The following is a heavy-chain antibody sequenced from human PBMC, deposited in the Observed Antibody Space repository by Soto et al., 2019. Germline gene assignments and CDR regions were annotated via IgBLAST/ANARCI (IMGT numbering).Heavy chain of an antibody. CDR1: GFTFSTYS. J-gene: IGHJ6*02. Sequence: GGSLRLSCVGSGFTFSTYSINWVRQAPGKGLEWVSSISSRSDIYYADSVKGRFTISRDNAKNSVSLQMNSLRAEDTAVYYCAREYAAWPLAYGLDVWGQGTTVTVSS. CDR2: ISSRSDI. CDR3: AREYAAWPLAYGLDV. D-gene: IGHD2-8*01. V-gene: IGHV3-21*01.